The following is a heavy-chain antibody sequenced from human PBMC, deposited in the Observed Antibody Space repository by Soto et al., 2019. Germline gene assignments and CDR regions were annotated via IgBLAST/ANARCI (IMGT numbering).Heavy chain of an antibody. CDR2: IIPILGET. V-gene: IGHV1-69*02. CDR1: GTIFSSYT. CDR3: ASGLGGRMDD. Sequence: QVQLVQSGAEVKKPGSSVRVSCKASGTIFSSYTISWVRQAPGQGLEWMGRIIPILGETNSAQKFQGRVTLTADKSTNTAYMELNSLRLEDTALYSLASGLGGRMDDWGQGTTVTVSS. D-gene: IGHD3-16*01. J-gene: IGHJ6*02.